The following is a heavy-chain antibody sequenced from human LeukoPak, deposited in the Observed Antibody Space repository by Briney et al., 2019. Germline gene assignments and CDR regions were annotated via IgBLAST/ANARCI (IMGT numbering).Heavy chain of an antibody. J-gene: IGHJ4*02. CDR1: GGTFSSYA. V-gene: IGHV1-46*01. CDR3: ARDVSKTTVTTLGY. CDR2: INPSGGST. Sequence: GASVKVSCKASGGTFSSYAISWVRQAPGQRLEWMGIINPSGGSTSYAQKFQGRVTMTRDMSTSTVYMELSSLRSEDTAVYYCARDVSKTTVTTLGYWGQGTLVTVSS. D-gene: IGHD4-17*01.